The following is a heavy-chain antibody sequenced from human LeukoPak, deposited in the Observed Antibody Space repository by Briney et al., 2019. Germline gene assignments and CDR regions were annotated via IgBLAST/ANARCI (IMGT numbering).Heavy chain of an antibody. D-gene: IGHD1-26*01. CDR1: GGTFSIYA. Sequence: SVKVSCTASGGTFSIYAVSWVRQAPGQGLEWMGGIIPIFGTANYAQKFQGRVTITADESTSTAYMELSSLRSEDTAVYYCARGMREIEYFQHWGQGTLVTVSS. J-gene: IGHJ1*01. V-gene: IGHV1-69*01. CDR2: IIPIFGTA. CDR3: ARGMREIEYFQH.